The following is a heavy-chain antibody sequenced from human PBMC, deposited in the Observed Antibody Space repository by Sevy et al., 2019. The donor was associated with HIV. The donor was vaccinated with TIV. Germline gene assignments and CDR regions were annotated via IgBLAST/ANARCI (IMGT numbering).Heavy chain of an antibody. CDR1: GFTFSSYA. CDR3: AKYRAYTSGWD. Sequence: GGSLRLSCAASGFTFSSYAMSWVRQALRKGLEWVSTISGSGGSTYYADSVKGRFTISRDNSKNTLCLQMNSLRAEDTAVYYCAKYRAYTSGWDWGQGTLVTVSS. CDR2: ISGSGGST. J-gene: IGHJ4*02. D-gene: IGHD6-19*01. V-gene: IGHV3-23*01.